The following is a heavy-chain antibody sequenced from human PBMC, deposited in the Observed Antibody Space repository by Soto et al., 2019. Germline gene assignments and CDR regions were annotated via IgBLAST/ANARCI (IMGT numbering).Heavy chain of an antibody. V-gene: IGHV3-7*01. Sequence: EVPLVESGGGLVQPGGSLRLSCAASGFTFSSYWMSWVRQAPGKGLEWVANIKQAGSEKYYVDSVKGRFTISRDNAKNSLYLQMNSLRAEDTAVYYCARHQRGPEDGMDVWGQGTTVTVSS. D-gene: IGHD2-2*01. CDR2: IKQAGSEK. CDR3: ARHQRGPEDGMDV. CDR1: GFTFSSYW. J-gene: IGHJ6*02.